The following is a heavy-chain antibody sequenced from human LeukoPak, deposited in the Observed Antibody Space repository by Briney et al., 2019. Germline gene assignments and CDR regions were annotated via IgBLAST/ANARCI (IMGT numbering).Heavy chain of an antibody. J-gene: IGHJ3*02. D-gene: IGHD5-18*01. CDR3: ASSRQLFDAFDI. CDR1: GGSISSYY. Sequence: SETLSLTCIVSGGSISSYYWSWIRQPPGKGLEWIGYIYYSGSTNYNPSLKSRVTISVDTSKNQFSLKLSSVTAADTAVYYCASSRQLFDAFDIWGQGTMVTVSS. CDR2: IYYSGST. V-gene: IGHV4-59*01.